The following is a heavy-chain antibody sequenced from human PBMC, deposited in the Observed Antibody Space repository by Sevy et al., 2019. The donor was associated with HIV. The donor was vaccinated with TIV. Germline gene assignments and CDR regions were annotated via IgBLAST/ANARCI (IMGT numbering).Heavy chain of an antibody. CDR3: AKGRVVGATRGFDY. V-gene: IGHV3-30*18. J-gene: IGHJ4*02. Sequence: GGSLRLSCAASGFTFSNYGMHWVRQAPGKGLEWVASISYDEVNKYYADSVKGRFTISRDNSRNTLSLQMNSLRTEDTAVYYCAKGRVVGATRGFDYWGQGTLVTVSS. CDR1: GFTFSNYG. D-gene: IGHD1-26*01. CDR2: ISYDEVNK.